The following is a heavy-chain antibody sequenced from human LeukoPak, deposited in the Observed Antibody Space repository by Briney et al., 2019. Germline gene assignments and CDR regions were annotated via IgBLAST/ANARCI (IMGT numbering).Heavy chain of an antibody. CDR3: ARRDQWLGGDLYYYYYMGV. CDR1: GFTFSSYS. D-gene: IGHD6-19*01. V-gene: IGHV3-21*01. J-gene: IGHJ6*03. Sequence: GGSLRLSCAASGFTFSSYSVNCVSQAPGEWRECVSYIISRDSFVYYADSVRGRFPLSRENTRNSLYLRMSTLRAQDTGVYYYARRDQWLGGDLYYYYYMGVWGKGTTVTVSS. CDR2: IISRDSFV.